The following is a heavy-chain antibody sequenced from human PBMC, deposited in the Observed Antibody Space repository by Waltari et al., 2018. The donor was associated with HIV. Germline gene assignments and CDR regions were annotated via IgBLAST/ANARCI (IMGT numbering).Heavy chain of an antibody. CDR3: TKGRRGALFGDE. CDR2: MNPDNGDA. V-gene: IGHV1-8*02. Sequence: QVQLVQSGAEIKKPRASVRVSCKASGYYFIDFDINWVRRPPGRGLEWVGWMNPDNGDAGYGHKFKGRFSLTRDTSTDTAYMDVTNLKSEDTAIYYCTKGRRGALFGDEWGQGTLVTVSS. CDR1: GYYFIDFD. D-gene: IGHD3-3*01. J-gene: IGHJ4*02.